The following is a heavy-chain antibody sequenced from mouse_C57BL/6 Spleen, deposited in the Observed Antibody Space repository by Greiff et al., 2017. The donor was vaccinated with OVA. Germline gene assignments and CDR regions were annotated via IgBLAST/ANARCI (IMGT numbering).Heavy chain of an antibody. D-gene: IGHD2-4*01. Sequence: EVKLVESGGGLVKPGGSLKLSCAASGFTFSDYGMHWVRQAPEKGLEWVAYISSGSSTIYYADTVKGRFTISRDNAKNTLFLQMTSLRSEDTAMYYCARRSIYYDYSYAMDYWGQGTSVTVSS. V-gene: IGHV5-17*01. CDR1: GFTFSDYG. J-gene: IGHJ4*01. CDR2: ISSGSSTI. CDR3: ARRSIYYDYSYAMDY.